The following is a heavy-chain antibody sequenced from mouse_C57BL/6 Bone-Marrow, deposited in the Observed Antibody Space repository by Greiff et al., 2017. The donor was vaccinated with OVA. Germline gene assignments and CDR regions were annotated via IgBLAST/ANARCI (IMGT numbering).Heavy chain of an antibody. CDR2: IDASDSYT. CDR3: ARGYYFDY. J-gene: IGHJ2*01. Sequence: QVQLQQPGAELVRPGTSVKLSCKASGYTFTSYWMHWVKQRPGQGLEWIGVIDASDSYTDYNQKLKGKATLTVDIYSSTAYMQLSSLTSEDSAVYYCARGYYFDYWGQGTTLTVSA. CDR1: GYTFTSYW. V-gene: IGHV1-59*01.